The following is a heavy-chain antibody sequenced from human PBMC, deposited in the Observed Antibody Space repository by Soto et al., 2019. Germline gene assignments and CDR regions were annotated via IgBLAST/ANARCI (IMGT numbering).Heavy chain of an antibody. V-gene: IGHV4-34*01. CDR1: GGSFSGYY. J-gene: IGHJ3*02. D-gene: IGHD5-12*01. CDR3: ARRPYRDAFDI. Sequence: PSETLSLTCAVYGGSFSGYYWSWIRQPPGKGLEWIGEINHSGSTNYNPSLKSRVTISVDTSKNQFSLRLSSVTAADTAVYYCARRPYRDAFDIWGQGTMVTVSS. CDR2: INHSGST.